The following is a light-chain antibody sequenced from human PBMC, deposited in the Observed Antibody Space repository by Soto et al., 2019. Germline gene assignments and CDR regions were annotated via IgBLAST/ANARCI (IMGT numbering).Light chain of an antibody. Sequence: DVQMTQSPSTLSASVGDRVTITCRASQSIGTSLAWYQQRPGKAPNLLIYRASSLQSGVPSRFTGSGSGTEFTLTINSLRPDDFATYYCQQYCFSHTFGGGTRVEIK. CDR3: QQYCFSHT. V-gene: IGKV1-5*03. J-gene: IGKJ4*01. CDR2: RAS. CDR1: QSIGTS.